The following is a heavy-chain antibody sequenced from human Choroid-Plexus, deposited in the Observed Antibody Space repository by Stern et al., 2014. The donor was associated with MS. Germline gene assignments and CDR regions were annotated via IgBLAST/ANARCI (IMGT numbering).Heavy chain of an antibody. CDR2: IITGTGQT. V-gene: IGHV1-3*04. D-gene: IGHD3-10*01. Sequence: QLVQPAAAVKKPGASVKVSCKASGHTFAVHWVRQAPGHRLEWMGRIITGTGQTNYSQKIQRRVTTTKDTLASTTYMELRSLRSEDTAVYYCTSLSGPLDSWGQGTLVTVSS. CDR1: GHTFA. CDR3: TSLSGPLDS. J-gene: IGHJ5*01.